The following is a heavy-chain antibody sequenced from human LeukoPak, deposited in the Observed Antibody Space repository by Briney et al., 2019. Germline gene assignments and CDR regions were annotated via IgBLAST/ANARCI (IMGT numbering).Heavy chain of an antibody. V-gene: IGHV4-39*01. Sequence: PSETLSLTCTVSGGSISSGSYYWGWIRQPPGKGLEWIASMYYSGTTFYSPSLKSRVTISVDTSKNQLSLKLGSVTAADTAVYYCARHPPRDGSAVDYWGQGTLVTVSS. CDR2: MYYSGTT. J-gene: IGHJ4*02. CDR1: GGSISSGSYY. CDR3: ARHPPRDGSAVDY.